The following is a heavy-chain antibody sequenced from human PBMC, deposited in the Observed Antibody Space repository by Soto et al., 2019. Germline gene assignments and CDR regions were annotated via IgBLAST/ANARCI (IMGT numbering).Heavy chain of an antibody. J-gene: IGHJ3*02. Sequence: GGSLRLACASSVFTVSNNYMSWVRQAPGKGLEWVSLIYSGGSTYYADSVKGRFTISRDNSKNTLYLQMNSLRAEDTAVYYCARQNDAFDMWGQGTMVTVSS. CDR3: ARQNDAFDM. V-gene: IGHV3-66*04. CDR2: IYSGGST. CDR1: VFTVSNNY.